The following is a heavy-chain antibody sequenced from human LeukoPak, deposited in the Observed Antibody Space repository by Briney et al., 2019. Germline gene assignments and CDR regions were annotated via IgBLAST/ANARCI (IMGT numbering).Heavy chain of an antibody. CDR1: GFTFDDYT. D-gene: IGHD3-10*02. Sequence: GSLRLSCAASGFTFDDYTMHWVRQAPGKGLEWVSLISWDGGSTYYADSVKGRFTISRDNGKNSLYLQMNSLRAEDTAVYYCAELGITMIGGVWGKGTTVTISS. J-gene: IGHJ6*04. CDR3: AELGITMIGGV. CDR2: ISWDGGST. V-gene: IGHV3-43*01.